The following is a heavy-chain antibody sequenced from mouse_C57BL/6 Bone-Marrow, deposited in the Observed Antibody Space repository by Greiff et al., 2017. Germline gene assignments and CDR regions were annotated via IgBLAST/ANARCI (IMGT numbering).Heavy chain of an antibody. J-gene: IGHJ3*01. CDR2: IDPSDSYT. Sequence: HVQLQQPGAELVMPGASVKLSCKASGYTFTSYWMHWVKQRPGQGLEWIGEIDPSDSYTNYNQKFKGKSTLTVDKSSSTAYMQLSSLTSEDSAVYYCAREGMLSAWFAYWGQGTLVTVSA. CDR3: AREGMLSAWFAY. V-gene: IGHV1-69*01. D-gene: IGHD3-2*02. CDR1: GYTFTSYW.